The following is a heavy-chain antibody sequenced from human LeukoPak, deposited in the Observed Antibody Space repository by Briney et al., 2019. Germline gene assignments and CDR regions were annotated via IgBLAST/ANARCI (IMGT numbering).Heavy chain of an antibody. CDR3: ASANYGTSAFDI. J-gene: IGHJ3*02. Sequence: PGGPLRLSCAASGFTFSSYSMNWVRQAPGKGLEWVSSISSSSSYIYYADSVKGRFTISRDNAKNSLYLQMNSLRAEDTAVYYCASANYGTSAFDIWGQGTMVTVSS. CDR2: ISSSSSYI. D-gene: IGHD4/OR15-4a*01. V-gene: IGHV3-21*01. CDR1: GFTFSSYS.